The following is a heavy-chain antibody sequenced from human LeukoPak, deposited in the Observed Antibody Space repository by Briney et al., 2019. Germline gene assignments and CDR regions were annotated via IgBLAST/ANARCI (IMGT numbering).Heavy chain of an antibody. Sequence: PGRSLRLSCAASGFTFSNYVMHWVRQAPGKGLEWVALISFDGSNQYYADSVKGRFTISRDTSKNTLYLQMNSLRAEDTAVYYCAKPPEVGATVGYFDYWGQGTLVTVSS. CDR1: GFTFSNYV. J-gene: IGHJ4*02. CDR2: ISFDGSNQ. V-gene: IGHV3-30*18. D-gene: IGHD1-26*01. CDR3: AKPPEVGATVGYFDY.